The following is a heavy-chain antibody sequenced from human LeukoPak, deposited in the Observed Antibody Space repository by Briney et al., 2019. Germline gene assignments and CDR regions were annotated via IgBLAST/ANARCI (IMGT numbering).Heavy chain of an antibody. D-gene: IGHD6-13*01. CDR2: INPNSGGT. V-gene: IGHV1-2*02. CDR1: GYTFTNYD. J-gene: IGHJ6*03. Sequence: ASVKVSCKASGYTFTNYDINWVRQATGQGLEWMGWINPNSGGTNYAQKFQGRVTMTRDTSISTAYMELSRLRSDDTAVYYCARSPRQLRFDMDVWGKGTTVTVSS. CDR3: ARSPRQLRFDMDV.